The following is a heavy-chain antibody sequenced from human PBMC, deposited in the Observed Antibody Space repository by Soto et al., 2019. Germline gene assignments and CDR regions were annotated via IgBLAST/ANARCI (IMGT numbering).Heavy chain of an antibody. V-gene: IGHV5-51*01. J-gene: IGHJ4*02. CDR2: IYPGDSDT. CDR1: GYSFTSYW. D-gene: IGHD6-6*01. Sequence: GESLKISCKGSGYSFTSYWIGWVRQMPGKGLEWMGIIYPGDSDTRYSPSFQGQVTVSRDDSNSVAYLQMNSLKTEDTADYFCARVTADWSARSPLFWGQGTRVTVSS. CDR3: ARVTADWSARSPLF.